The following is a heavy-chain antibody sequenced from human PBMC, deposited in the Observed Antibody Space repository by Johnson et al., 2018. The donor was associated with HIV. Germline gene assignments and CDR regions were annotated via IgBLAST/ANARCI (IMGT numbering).Heavy chain of an antibody. Sequence: VQLVESGGGLVQPGGSLRLSCAASGFKFNNYAMSWVRQAPGKGLEWVSGISGSAGSTYYTDSVKGRFTISRDNSKNTLFLQMNSLRVEDTAVYYCAREGQDYVWESNGGLDIWGQGTMVTVSS. CDR2: ISGSAGST. CDR1: GFKFNNYA. V-gene: IGHV3-23*04. J-gene: IGHJ3*02. D-gene: IGHD3-16*01. CDR3: AREGQDYVWESNGGLDI.